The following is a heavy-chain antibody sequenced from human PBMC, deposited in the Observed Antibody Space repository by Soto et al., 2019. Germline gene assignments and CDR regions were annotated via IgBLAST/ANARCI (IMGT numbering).Heavy chain of an antibody. J-gene: IGHJ4*02. V-gene: IGHV3-74*01. D-gene: IGHD6-6*01. Sequence: GGSLRLSCAASGFSFSSYWMHWVRQAPGKGLVWVSRINTDGSITNYADSVKGRFTISRDNAKNTLYLQMNSLRAEDTAVYYCARFPSSSSSGAAGYWGQGTLVTVSS. CDR2: INTDGSIT. CDR3: ARFPSSSSSGAAGY. CDR1: GFSFSSYW.